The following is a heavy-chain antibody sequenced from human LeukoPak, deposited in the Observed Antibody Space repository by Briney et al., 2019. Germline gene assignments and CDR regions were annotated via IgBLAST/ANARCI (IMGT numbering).Heavy chain of an antibody. J-gene: IGHJ6*02. CDR1: GFTFDDYA. CDR2: ISWNSGSI. V-gene: IGHV3-9*01. D-gene: IGHD2-15*01. CDR3: ANDMGRSGGSCYSGYYYYYYGMDV. Sequence: PGGSLRLSCAASGFTFDDYAMHWVRQAPGKGLEWVSGISWNSGSIGYADSVKGRFTISRDNAKNSLYLQMNSLRAEDTALYYCANDMGRSGGSCYSGYYYYYYGMDVWGQGPTVTVSS.